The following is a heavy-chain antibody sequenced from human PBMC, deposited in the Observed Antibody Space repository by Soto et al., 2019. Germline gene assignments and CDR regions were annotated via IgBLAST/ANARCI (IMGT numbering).Heavy chain of an antibody. CDR2: IIPIFGTA. CDR3: ARGRYYYDSSGYPSLGSFDY. V-gene: IGHV1-69*06. J-gene: IGHJ4*02. CDR1: GGTFSSYA. D-gene: IGHD3-22*01. Sequence: QVQLVQSGAEVKKPGSSVKVSCKASGGTFSSYAISWVRQAPGQGLEWMGGIIPIFGTANYAQKFQGRVTITADKSTSTAYMELSSLRSEDTDVYYCARGRYYYDSSGYPSLGSFDYWGQGTLVTVSS.